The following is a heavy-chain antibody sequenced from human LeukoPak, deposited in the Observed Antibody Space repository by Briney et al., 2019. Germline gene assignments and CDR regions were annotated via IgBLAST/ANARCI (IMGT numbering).Heavy chain of an antibody. D-gene: IGHD3-9*01. CDR3: ARAQHYDILTLDY. J-gene: IGHJ4*02. Sequence: SQTLSLTCTVSGGSISSYYWSWIRQPPGKGLEWIGYIYYSGSTNYNPSLKSRVTISVDTSKNQFSLKLSSVTAADTAVYYCARAQHYDILTLDYWGQGTLVTVSS. CDR1: GGSISSYY. V-gene: IGHV4-59*01. CDR2: IYYSGST.